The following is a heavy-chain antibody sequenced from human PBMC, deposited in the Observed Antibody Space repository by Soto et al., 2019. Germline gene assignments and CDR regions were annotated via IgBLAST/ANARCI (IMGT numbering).Heavy chain of an antibody. CDR3: ARDNFKGYATQYYYYGMAV. CDR2: IIPIFGTA. CDR1: GGTFSSYA. V-gene: IGHV1-69*13. J-gene: IGHJ6*02. D-gene: IGHD2-8*01. Sequence: SVKVSCKASGGTFSSYAISWVRQAPGQGLEWMGGIIPIFGTANYAQKFQGRVTITADESTSTAYMELSSLRSEDTAVYYCARDNFKGYATQYYYYGMAVWGQGTTVPVSS.